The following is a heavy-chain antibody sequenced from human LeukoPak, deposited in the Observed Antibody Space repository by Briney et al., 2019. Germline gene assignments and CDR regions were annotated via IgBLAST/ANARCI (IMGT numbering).Heavy chain of an antibody. CDR1: GFTFSTYA. J-gene: IGHJ4*02. CDR3: AKIRGYSYGYGDY. D-gene: IGHD5-18*01. V-gene: IGHV3-23*01. Sequence: GGSLRPSCVASGFTFSTYAMSWVRQAPGKGLEWVSDISDSGSNTYYADSVKGRFTISRDNSKNTLYLQMSSLRAEDTAVYFCAKIRGYSYGYGDYWGQGTLVTVSS. CDR2: ISDSGSNT.